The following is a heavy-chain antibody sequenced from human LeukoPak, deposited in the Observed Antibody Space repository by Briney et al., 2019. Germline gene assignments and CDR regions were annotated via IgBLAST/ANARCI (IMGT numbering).Heavy chain of an antibody. CDR2: IYYSGST. Sequence: PSETLSLTCTVSGGSISSSSYYWGWIRQPPGKGLEWIVSIYYSGSTYYNPSLKSRVTISVDTSKHQFSLKLSSVTAAETAVYYCARSAYYYDSSGHWYFDLWGRGTLVTVSS. CDR1: GGSISSSSYY. V-gene: IGHV4-39*01. J-gene: IGHJ2*01. CDR3: ARSAYYYDSSGHWYFDL. D-gene: IGHD3-22*01.